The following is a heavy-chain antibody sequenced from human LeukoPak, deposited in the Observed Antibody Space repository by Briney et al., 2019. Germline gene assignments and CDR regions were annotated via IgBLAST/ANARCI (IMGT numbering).Heavy chain of an antibody. J-gene: IGHJ5*02. CDR3: ARGVWDLYSSSWHSNWFDP. CDR1: GGSISSYY. Sequence: PSETLSLTCSVSGGSISSYYWSWIRQPPGRGLEWIGYIYYSGRTSYNPSLKSRVTISVDKSKNQFSLNLSSVTAADTAVYYCARGVWDLYSSSWHSNWFDPWGQGTLVTVSS. CDR2: IYYSGRT. V-gene: IGHV4-59*12. D-gene: IGHD6-13*01.